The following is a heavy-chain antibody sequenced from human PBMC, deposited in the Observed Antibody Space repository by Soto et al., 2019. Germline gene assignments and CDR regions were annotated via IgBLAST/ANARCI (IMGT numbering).Heavy chain of an antibody. CDR3: AALSVTGGVDV. Sequence: ERLVESGGGFLQPGESLRISCAASGFTSTVFELTWVRQVPGWGLEWVAYISASGDTVYYADSVQGRFTISRDNARKSPYLHMGTLRVEDTAIYYCAALSVTGGVDVWGQGTTVTVSS. D-gene: IGHD3-16*01. CDR1: GFTSTVFE. CDR2: ISASGDTV. V-gene: IGHV3-48*03. J-gene: IGHJ6*02.